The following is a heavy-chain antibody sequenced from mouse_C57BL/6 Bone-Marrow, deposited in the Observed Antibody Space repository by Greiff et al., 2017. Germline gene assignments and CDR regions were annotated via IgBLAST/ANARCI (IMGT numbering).Heavy chain of an antibody. J-gene: IGHJ3*01. Sequence: VQLKQSGPELVKPGASVKISCKASGYTFTDYYMNWVKQSHGKSLEWIGDINPNNGGTSYNQKFKGKATLTVDKSSSTAYMELRSLTSEDSAVYYCATWFAYWGQGTLVTVSA. CDR3: ATWFAY. CDR1: GYTFTDYY. CDR2: INPNNGGT. V-gene: IGHV1-26*01.